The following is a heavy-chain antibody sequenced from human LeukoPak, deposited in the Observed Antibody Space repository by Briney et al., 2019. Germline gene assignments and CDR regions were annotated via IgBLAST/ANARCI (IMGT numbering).Heavy chain of an antibody. D-gene: IGHD3-22*01. CDR3: ARHLYSYDSSPYYP. Sequence: PSETLSLTCTVSVGSVNSYYWSWIRQPPGKGLEWIGYISYSGSTNYNPPLKSRVTISIDTSKNQVSLKLTSVTAADTAVYSCARHLYSYDSSPYYPWGQGTLVTVSS. CDR2: ISYSGST. V-gene: IGHV4-59*02. CDR1: VGSVNSYY. J-gene: IGHJ5*02.